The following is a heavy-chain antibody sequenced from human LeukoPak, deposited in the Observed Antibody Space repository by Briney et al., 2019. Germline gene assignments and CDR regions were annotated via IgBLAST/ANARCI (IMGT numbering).Heavy chain of an antibody. V-gene: IGHV1-2*04. Sequence: ASVKVSCKASGYNFTSYYMHWVRQAPGQGLEWMGWINPNSGGTNYAQKFQGWVTMTRDTSISTAYMELSRLRSDDTAVYYCARESGSILGPMDVWGKGTTVTVSS. CDR1: GYNFTSYY. CDR2: INPNSGGT. J-gene: IGHJ6*04. D-gene: IGHD3-3*01. CDR3: ARESGSILGPMDV.